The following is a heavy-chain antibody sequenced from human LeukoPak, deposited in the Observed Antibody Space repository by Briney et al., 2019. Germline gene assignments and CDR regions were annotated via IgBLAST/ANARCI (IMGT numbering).Heavy chain of an antibody. J-gene: IGHJ4*02. Sequence: GGSLRLSCAASGFTFSSYWMSWVRQAPGKGLEWVSDINGSGGSTYYADSVKGRFTISRDNSENTLYLHMNSLRAEDTALYYCAKLRGIPTRGQGTLVIVSS. CDR3: AKLRGIPT. D-gene: IGHD2-15*01. CDR1: GFTFSSYW. V-gene: IGHV3-23*01. CDR2: INGSGGST.